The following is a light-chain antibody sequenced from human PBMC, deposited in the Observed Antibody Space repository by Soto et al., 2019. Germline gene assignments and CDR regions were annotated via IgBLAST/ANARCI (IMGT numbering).Light chain of an antibody. Sequence: QSVLTQPPSASGSPGQSVTISCTGTSSDVGGYNYVSWYQYHPGKAPKLMIYEVSKRPSGVPDRFSGSKSGNTASLAVSGLQAEDEADYYCSSYAGSNSYVFGTGTRSPS. CDR1: SSDVGGYNY. CDR3: SSYAGSNSYV. V-gene: IGLV2-8*01. J-gene: IGLJ1*01. CDR2: EVS.